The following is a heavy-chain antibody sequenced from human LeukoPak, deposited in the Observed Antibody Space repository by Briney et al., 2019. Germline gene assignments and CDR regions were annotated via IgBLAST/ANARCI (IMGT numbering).Heavy chain of an antibody. J-gene: IGHJ5*02. CDR1: GFTFSNYW. CDR3: AAGGEQLA. Sequence: PGGSLRLSCAASGFTFSNYWMNWVRQAPGKGLEWVANIKQDGSEKYYVDSVKGRFTISRDNAKNSLYLQMNSLRAEDAAVYYCAAGGEQLAWGQGTLVTVSS. CDR2: IKQDGSEK. D-gene: IGHD6-6*01. V-gene: IGHV3-7*01.